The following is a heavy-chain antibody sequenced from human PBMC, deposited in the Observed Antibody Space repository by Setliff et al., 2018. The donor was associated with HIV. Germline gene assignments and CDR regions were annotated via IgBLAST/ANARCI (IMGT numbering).Heavy chain of an antibody. CDR1: GDSFSEFS. CDR2: IGHNGNT. Sequence: TLSLTCAVYGDSFSEFSWNWIRQPPGKGLAWIGKIGHNGNTYYSPSLKSRVTLSVDTSKNQTSLNVRSVTAADTAVYYCARGEAFAEIFLKNWFDPWGQGTLVTVSS. D-gene: IGHD3-10*01. J-gene: IGHJ5*02. V-gene: IGHV4-34*01. CDR3: ARGEAFAEIFLKNWFDP.